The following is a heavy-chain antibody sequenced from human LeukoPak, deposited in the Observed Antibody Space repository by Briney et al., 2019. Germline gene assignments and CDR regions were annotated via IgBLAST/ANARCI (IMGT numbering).Heavy chain of an antibody. Sequence: SETLSLTCTVSGYSISSGYYWGWIRQPPGKGLEWIGSIYHSGSTYYNPSLKSRVTISVDTSKNQFSLRLSSVTAADTAVYYCARRNPTVTTTDFDYWGQGTLVTVSS. CDR3: ARRNPTVTTTDFDY. D-gene: IGHD4-17*01. J-gene: IGHJ4*02. CDR1: GYSISSGYY. CDR2: IYHSGST. V-gene: IGHV4-38-2*02.